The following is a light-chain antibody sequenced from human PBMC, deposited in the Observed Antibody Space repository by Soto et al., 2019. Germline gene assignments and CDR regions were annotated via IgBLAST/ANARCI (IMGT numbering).Light chain of an antibody. V-gene: IGLV2-11*01. CDR3: CSYAGSRV. Sequence: QSALTQPRSVSGSPGQSVTISCTGTSSDVGEYDYVSWYQHHPGKAPKLMIYDVSQRPSGVPDRFSGSKSGSTASLTFSGLQAEDEADYYCCSYAGSRVFGGGTKLTVL. J-gene: IGLJ3*02. CDR1: SSDVGEYDY. CDR2: DVS.